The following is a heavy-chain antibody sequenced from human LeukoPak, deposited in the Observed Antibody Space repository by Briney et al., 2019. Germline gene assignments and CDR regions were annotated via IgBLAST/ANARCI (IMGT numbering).Heavy chain of an antibody. D-gene: IGHD6-13*01. J-gene: IGHJ4*02. CDR2: INHSGST. CDR1: GGSFSGYY. CDR3: ASQYSSSSNFDY. V-gene: IGHV4-34*01. Sequence: SETLSLTCAVYGGSFSGYYWSWLRQPPGKGLEWIGEINHSGSTNYNPSLKSRVTISVDTSKNQFSLKLSSVTAADTAVYYCASQYSSSSNFDYWGQGTLVTVSS.